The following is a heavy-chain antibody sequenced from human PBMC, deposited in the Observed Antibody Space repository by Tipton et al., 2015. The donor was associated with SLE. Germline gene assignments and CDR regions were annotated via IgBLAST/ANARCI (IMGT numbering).Heavy chain of an antibody. CDR1: GGSISSSSYY. Sequence: TLSFTCTVSGGSISSSSYYWGWIRQPPGKGLEWIGSIYYSGSTNYNPSLKSRVTMSVDTSKNQFSLKLSSVTAADTAVYYCARGGTVVGYWGQGTLVTVSS. CDR2: IYYSGST. CDR3: ARGGTVVGY. D-gene: IGHD4-11*01. V-gene: IGHV4-39*07. J-gene: IGHJ4*02.